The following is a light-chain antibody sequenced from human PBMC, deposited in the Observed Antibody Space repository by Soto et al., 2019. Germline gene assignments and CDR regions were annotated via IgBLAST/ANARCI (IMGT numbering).Light chain of an antibody. Sequence: DIQMTQSPSTLSASVGDRVTITCRASQSISSWLAWYQQKPGKAPKLLIYDASTLESGVPSRFSGSGFGTEFTLTISSLQPDDFATYSCQQYNSYSPDTFGQGTKLEI. CDR3: QQYNSYSPDT. CDR2: DAS. CDR1: QSISSW. V-gene: IGKV1-5*01. J-gene: IGKJ2*01.